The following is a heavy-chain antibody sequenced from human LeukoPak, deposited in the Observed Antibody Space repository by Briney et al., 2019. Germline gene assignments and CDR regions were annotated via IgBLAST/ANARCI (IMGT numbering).Heavy chain of an antibody. Sequence: GGSLRLSCAASGFTFSSYGMHWVRQAPGKGLEWVANIKQDGSEKYYVDSVKGRFTISRDNAKNSLYLQMNSLRAEDTAVYYCARESYSSSSAEDYWGQGTLVTVSS. J-gene: IGHJ4*02. CDR3: ARESYSSSSAEDY. V-gene: IGHV3-7*01. CDR1: GFTFSSYG. D-gene: IGHD6-6*01. CDR2: IKQDGSEK.